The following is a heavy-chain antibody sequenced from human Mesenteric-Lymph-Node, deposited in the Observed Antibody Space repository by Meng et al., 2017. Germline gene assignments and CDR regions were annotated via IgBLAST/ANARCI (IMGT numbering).Heavy chain of an antibody. D-gene: IGHD6-19*01. V-gene: IGHV4-34*12. Sequence: GQLPQWGAGLLKPPEALSLTCAVNGWSLSGAYWNWIRQPPGKGLEWIGEIIHGGSPSYNPSLKSRVTISIDTSKNQFSLKLSSVTAADTAVYYCARVGQWLPIDYWGQGTLVTVSS. CDR1: GWSLSGAY. J-gene: IGHJ4*02. CDR2: IIHGGSP. CDR3: ARVGQWLPIDY.